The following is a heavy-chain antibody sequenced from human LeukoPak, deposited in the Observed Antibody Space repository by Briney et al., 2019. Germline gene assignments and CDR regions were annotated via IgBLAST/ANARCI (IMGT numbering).Heavy chain of an antibody. CDR2: IYHSGST. CDR3: ARHGGSGSYVDY. CDR1: GYSISSGYD. J-gene: IGHJ4*02. Sequence: PSETLSLTCALSGYSISSGYDWGWIRQPPGKGLERIVSIYHSGSTYYNPSLKSLVTISVDTSRTQFSLKLSSVTAADTAVYYCARHGGSGSYVDYWGQGTLVSVSS. V-gene: IGHV4-38-2*01. D-gene: IGHD3-10*01.